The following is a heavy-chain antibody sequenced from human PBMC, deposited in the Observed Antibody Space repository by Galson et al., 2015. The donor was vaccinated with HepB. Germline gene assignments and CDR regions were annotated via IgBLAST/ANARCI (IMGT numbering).Heavy chain of an antibody. CDR2: IIPIFGTA. V-gene: IGHV1-69*13. J-gene: IGHJ6*02. D-gene: IGHD3-3*01. CDR1: GGTFSSYA. CDR3: ATPQGKLRFLEWLPRADYYYGMDV. Sequence: SVKVSCKASGGTFSSYAISWVRQAPRQGLEWMGGIIPIFGTANYAQKFQGRVTITADESTSTAYMELSSLRSEDTAVYYCATPQGKLRFLEWLPRADYYYGMDVWGQGTTVTVSS.